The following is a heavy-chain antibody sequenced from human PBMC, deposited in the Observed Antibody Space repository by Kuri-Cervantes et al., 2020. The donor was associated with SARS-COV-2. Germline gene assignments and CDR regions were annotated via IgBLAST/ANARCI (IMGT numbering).Heavy chain of an antibody. CDR2: IKSKTDGGTT. CDR1: GFTFSNAW. CDR3: TTDLPNPTYPRSYYYYFGMDV. D-gene: IGHD2-2*02. V-gene: IGHV3-15*01. J-gene: IGHJ6*02. Sequence: GESLKISCSASGFTFSNAWMSWVRQAPGKGLEWVGRIKSKTDGGTTDYAAHVKGRFTISRDDSKNTLYLQMNSLKTEDTAVYYCTTDLPNPTYPRSYYYYFGMDVWGQGTTVTVSS.